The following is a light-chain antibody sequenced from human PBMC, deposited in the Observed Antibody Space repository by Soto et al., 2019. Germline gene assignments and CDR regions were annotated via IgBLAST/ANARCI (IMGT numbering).Light chain of an antibody. Sequence: QLVLTQPPSVSGAPGQRVIISCTGSSSNIGAGYDVHWYQQLPGTAPKLLIYGNFNRPSGVPDRFSGSKSGTSASLAVTGLQAVDEADYYCQSYDSSLSGYVVFGGGTQLTVL. V-gene: IGLV1-40*01. J-gene: IGLJ2*01. CDR2: GNF. CDR3: QSYDSSLSGYVV. CDR1: SSNIGAGYD.